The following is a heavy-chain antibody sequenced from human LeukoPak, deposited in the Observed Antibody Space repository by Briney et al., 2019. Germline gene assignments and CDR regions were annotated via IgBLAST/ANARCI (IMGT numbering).Heavy chain of an antibody. CDR2: ISGDGTTI. V-gene: IGHV3-48*03. CDR3: VSRESSGFFYYFDH. CDR1: GFFLSRKE. Sequence: GGSLRLSSAAAGFFLSRKERKWLRQSPGKGLEWLAYISGDGTTIYYEDSVKGRFTISSDNAKKSLSLQMNSLRVEDTAVYYCVSRESSGFFYYFDHWGQGVLVTVSS. J-gene: IGHJ4*02. D-gene: IGHD3-22*01.